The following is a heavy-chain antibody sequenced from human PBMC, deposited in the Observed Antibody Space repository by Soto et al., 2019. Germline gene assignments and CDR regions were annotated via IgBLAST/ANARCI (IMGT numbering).Heavy chain of an antibody. D-gene: IGHD2-21*02. J-gene: IGHJ5*01. CDR3: ARHVYEFDNGDNNCFAS. V-gene: IGHV4-59*08. CDR1: GGSISSHY. CDR2: VHNSGST. Sequence: SETLSLTCTVSGGSISSHYWSWIRQPPGKRLEWIGYVHNSGSTNYNPSLKSRVTTAVDTSKNQFSLRLRSVTAADTAVYYCARHVYEFDNGDNNCFASWGQGILVTVSS.